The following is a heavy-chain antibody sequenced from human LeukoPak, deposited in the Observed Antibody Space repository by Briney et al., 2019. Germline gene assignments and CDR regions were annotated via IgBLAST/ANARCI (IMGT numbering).Heavy chain of an antibody. J-gene: IGHJ2*01. CDR3: ARDPRYSNYPSYWYFDL. CDR1: GFTVSSNY. V-gene: IGHV3-21*01. CDR2: ISSSSSYI. Sequence: GGSLRLSCAASGFTVSSNYMSWVRQAPGKGLEWVSSISSSSSYIYYADSVKGRFTISRDNAKNSLYLQMNSLRAEDTAVYYCARDPRYSNYPSYWYFDLWGRGTLVTVSS. D-gene: IGHD4-11*01.